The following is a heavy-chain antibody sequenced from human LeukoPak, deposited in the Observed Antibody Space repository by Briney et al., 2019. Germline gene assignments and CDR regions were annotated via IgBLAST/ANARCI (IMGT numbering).Heavy chain of an antibody. Sequence: PSETLSLTCTVSGGSISSYYWSWIRQPAGKGLEWIGRIYTSGSTNYNPSLKSRVTISADKSKNQFSLKLSSVTAADTAVYYCARALPMTGTTHAFDIWGQGTMVTVSS. D-gene: IGHD1-1*01. J-gene: IGHJ3*02. CDR2: IYTSGST. V-gene: IGHV4-4*07. CDR1: GGSISSYY. CDR3: ARALPMTGTTHAFDI.